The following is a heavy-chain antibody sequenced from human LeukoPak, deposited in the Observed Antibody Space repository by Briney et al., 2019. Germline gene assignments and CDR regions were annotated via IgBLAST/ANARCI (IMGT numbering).Heavy chain of an antibody. D-gene: IGHD1-26*01. CDR1: GFTLSCCV. CDR3: AKDGASGCCPIYFYD. J-gene: IGHJ4*02. Sequence: GSLRHSCAAAGFTLSCCVMHGLRQAPGQGLEWVAVISYDGSNKYYADFVKGRFTISSDNSKNTLYLQMNSQGADDTAVYYCAKDGASGCCPIYFYDCGPVALVTVSS. V-gene: IGHV3-30*18. CDR2: ISYDGSNK.